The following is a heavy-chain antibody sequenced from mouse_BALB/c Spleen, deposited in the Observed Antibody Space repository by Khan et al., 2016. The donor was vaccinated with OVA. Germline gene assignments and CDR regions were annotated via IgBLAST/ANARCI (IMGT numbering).Heavy chain of an antibody. V-gene: IGHV14-3*02. CDR2: IDPANGNT. CDR3: ARYYGCSCWYFDV. Sequence: EVQLQQSGAELVKPGASVKLSCTASGFNIKDTYMHWVKQRPEQGLEWIGRIDPANGNTKYDPKFQGTATITADTSSNTAYLQLSSLTSEDTAVYYCARYYGCSCWYFDVWGAGTTVTVSS. CDR1: GFNIKDTY. J-gene: IGHJ1*01. D-gene: IGHD1-1*01.